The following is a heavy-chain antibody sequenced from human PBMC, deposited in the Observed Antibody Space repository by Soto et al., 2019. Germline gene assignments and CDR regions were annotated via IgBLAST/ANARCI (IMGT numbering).Heavy chain of an antibody. CDR2: IHYSGGATYSP. CDR3: ARVPTYYQDSSGYQPFHP. Sequence: QVQLQESGPGLVEPSQTLSLICTVSGASIISDGYYWTWIRPHPGQGLEWLGYIHYSGGATYSPSYNPSLKSRIAISVKTSKRLFSLKLTSVSAADTAVYYCARVPTYYQDSSGYQPFHPWGQGTLVTVSS. CDR1: GASIISDGYY. D-gene: IGHD3-22*01. V-gene: IGHV4-31*03. J-gene: IGHJ5*02.